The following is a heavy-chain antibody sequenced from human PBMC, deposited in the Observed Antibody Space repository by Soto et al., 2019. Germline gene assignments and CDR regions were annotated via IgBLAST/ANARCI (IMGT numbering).Heavy chain of an antibody. CDR1: GGTFSSYA. CDR3: ARDKEQATTTVFDY. CDR2: VIPMFNTT. V-gene: IGHV1-69*06. Sequence: QVQLVQSGTEVKKPGSSVKVSCKASGGTFSSYAISWVRQAPGQGLEWMGGVIPMFNTTNYAQRSQGRVPITADNSTGTAYMGLISLRSADTAGYYCARDKEQATTTVFDYWGQGTLVTVS. J-gene: IGHJ4*02. D-gene: IGHD4-4*01.